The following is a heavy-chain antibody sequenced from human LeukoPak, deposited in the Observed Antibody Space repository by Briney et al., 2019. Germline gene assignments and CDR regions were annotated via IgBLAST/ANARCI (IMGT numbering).Heavy chain of an antibody. Sequence: SETLSLTCTVSGGSISSYYWNWIRQSPGKGPEWIGYIYYSGGTNYNPSLKSRVTISVDTSKNQFSLKLSSVTAADTAVYYCARSSKDDYGDYGLDYWGQGTLVTVSS. J-gene: IGHJ4*02. CDR1: GGSISSYY. CDR3: ARSSKDDYGDYGLDY. D-gene: IGHD4-17*01. V-gene: IGHV4-59*01. CDR2: IYYSGGT.